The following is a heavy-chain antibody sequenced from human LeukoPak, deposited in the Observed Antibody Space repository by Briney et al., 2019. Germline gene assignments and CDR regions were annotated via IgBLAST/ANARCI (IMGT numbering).Heavy chain of an antibody. V-gene: IGHV3-30-3*01. J-gene: IGHJ4*02. CDR1: GFPFSTYD. Sequence: GGSLRLSCAPSGFPFSTYDMHWVRQAPPKGLEGVAFISFDGSNKYCADSVKGRFIISRDNSKNTLYLQMSSLSAEDTAVYYWARTTTPHYYGSGSYALGYWGQGTLVTVPS. CDR3: ARTTTPHYYGSGSYALGY. D-gene: IGHD3-10*01. CDR2: ISFDGSNK.